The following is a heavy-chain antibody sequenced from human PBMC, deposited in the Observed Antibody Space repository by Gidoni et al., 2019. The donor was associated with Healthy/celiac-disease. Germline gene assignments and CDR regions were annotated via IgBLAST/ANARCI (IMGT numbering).Heavy chain of an antibody. Sequence: EVQLVESGGGLVQPGGSLRLPCAASGFTFMSYWMHWVHQAPGKGLVWVSRINSDGSSTSYADSVKGRFTISRDNAKNTLYLQMNSLRAEDTAVYYCARAYRMITKEYYFDYWGQGTLVTVSS. D-gene: IGHD3-16*01. V-gene: IGHV3-74*01. CDR1: GFTFMSYW. J-gene: IGHJ4*02. CDR3: ARAYRMITKEYYFDY. CDR2: INSDGSST.